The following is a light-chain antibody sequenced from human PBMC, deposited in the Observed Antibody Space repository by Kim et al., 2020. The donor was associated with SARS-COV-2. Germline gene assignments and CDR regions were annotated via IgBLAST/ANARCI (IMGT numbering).Light chain of an antibody. Sequence: EIAMTQSPATLSVSPGERATLSCRASQSVTSKLAWYQQKPGQAPRVLIYDASTRATGVPARFSGSGSGTEFTLTISSLQSEDFAVYYCHHYNNWPLTFGGGTKLEI. CDR3: HHYNNWPLT. CDR1: QSVTSK. V-gene: IGKV3-15*01. J-gene: IGKJ4*01. CDR2: DAS.